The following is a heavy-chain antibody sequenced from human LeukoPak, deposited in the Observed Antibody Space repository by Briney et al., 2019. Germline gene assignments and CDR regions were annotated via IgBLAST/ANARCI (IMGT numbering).Heavy chain of an antibody. D-gene: IGHD6-19*01. CDR2: INSDGSDT. V-gene: IGHV3-74*01. Sequence: GGSLRLSCAASGFTLSNYWMYWVRQAPGKGLVWVSRINSDGSDTSYADSVQGRFTISRDNAKNTLYLQMNSLRAEDTAVYYCASCVAVPGLPDYWGQGTLVTVSS. CDR1: GFTLSNYW. J-gene: IGHJ4*02. CDR3: ASCVAVPGLPDY.